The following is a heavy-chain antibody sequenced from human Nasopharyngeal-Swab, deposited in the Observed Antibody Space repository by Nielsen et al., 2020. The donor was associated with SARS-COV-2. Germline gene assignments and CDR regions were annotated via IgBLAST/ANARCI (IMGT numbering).Heavy chain of an antibody. Sequence: GGSLRLSYAASGFTVSSNYMSWVRQAPGKGLEWVSVFYSGGSTYYADSVKDRFTIFRDDSKNTLYLQMNSLRPEDTAVYYCARDPGGWSVATKGYWGQGTLVTVSS. J-gene: IGHJ4*02. CDR3: ARDPGGWSVATKGY. CDR2: FYSGGST. D-gene: IGHD5-12*01. V-gene: IGHV3-66*01. CDR1: GFTVSSNY.